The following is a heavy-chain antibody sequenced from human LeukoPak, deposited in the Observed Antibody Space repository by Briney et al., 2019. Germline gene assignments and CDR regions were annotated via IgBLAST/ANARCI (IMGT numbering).Heavy chain of an antibody. CDR2: INHSGST. V-gene: IGHV4-34*01. CDR1: GGSFSGYY. CDR3: ARGISLRVRYSKHGMDV. D-gene: IGHD5-12*01. J-gene: IGHJ6*04. Sequence: PSETLSLTCAVYGGSFSGYYWSWIRQPPGKGLEWIGEINHSGSTNYNPSLKSRVTISVDTSKNQFSLKLSSVTAADTAVHYCARGISLRVRYSKHGMDVWGKGTTVTVSS.